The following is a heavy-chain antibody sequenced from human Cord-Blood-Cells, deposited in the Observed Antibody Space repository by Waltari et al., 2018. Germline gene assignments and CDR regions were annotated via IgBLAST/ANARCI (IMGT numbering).Heavy chain of an antibody. J-gene: IGHJ4*02. CDR3: ASTIYSGYCDY. V-gene: IGHV3-21*01. CDR1: GFTFSSYS. Sequence: EVQLVESGGGLVKPGGSLRLSCAASGFTFSSYSMNWVRQAPGKGLEWVSSIRSSISYIYYADSVKGRVTIARDNAKNSLYLQMNSLSAEDTAVYYCASTIYSGYCDYWGQGTLVTVSS. CDR2: IRSSISYI. D-gene: IGHD1-26*01.